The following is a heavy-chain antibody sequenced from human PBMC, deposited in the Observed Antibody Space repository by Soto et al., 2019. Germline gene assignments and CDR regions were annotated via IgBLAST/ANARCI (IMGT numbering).Heavy chain of an antibody. CDR2: ISGSGGST. D-gene: IGHD1-20*01. Sequence: EVQLLESGGGLVQPEGSRRLSCAASGFTFSSYAMSWVRQAPGKGLEWVSAISGSGGSTYYADSVKGRFTISRDNSKNTLYLQMNSLRAEDTAVYYCAKDRSITGIADAFDIWGQGTMVTVSS. CDR1: GFTFSSYA. J-gene: IGHJ3*02. V-gene: IGHV3-23*01. CDR3: AKDRSITGIADAFDI.